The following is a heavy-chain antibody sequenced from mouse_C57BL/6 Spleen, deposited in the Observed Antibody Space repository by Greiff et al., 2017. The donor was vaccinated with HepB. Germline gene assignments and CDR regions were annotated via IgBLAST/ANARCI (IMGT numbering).Heavy chain of an antibody. D-gene: IGHD2-4*01. CDR2: IDPNSGGT. CDR1: GYTFTSYW. CDR3: ARSWSTDYDYDPLYAMDY. J-gene: IGHJ4*01. Sequence: QVQLQQPGAELVKPGASVKLSCKASGYTFTSYWMHWVKQRPGRGLEWIGRIDPNSGGTKYNEKFKSKATLTVDKPSSTAYMQLSSLTSEDSAVYYCARSWSTDYDYDPLYAMDYWGQGTSVTVSS. V-gene: IGHV1-72*01.